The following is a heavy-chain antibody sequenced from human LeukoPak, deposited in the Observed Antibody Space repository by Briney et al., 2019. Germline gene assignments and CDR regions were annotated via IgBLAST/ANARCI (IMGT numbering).Heavy chain of an antibody. D-gene: IGHD3-10*01. V-gene: IGHV3-33*01. CDR1: GFTFSSYG. Sequence: GRSLRLSCAASGFTFSSYGMHWVRQAPGKGLEWVAVIWYDGSNKYYADSVKGRFTISRDNSKNTLDVQMNSLRAEDTAVYYFARDPYYYGSGIWGYFDYWGQGTLVTVSS. CDR3: ARDPYYYGSGIWGYFDY. J-gene: IGHJ4*02. CDR2: IWYDGSNK.